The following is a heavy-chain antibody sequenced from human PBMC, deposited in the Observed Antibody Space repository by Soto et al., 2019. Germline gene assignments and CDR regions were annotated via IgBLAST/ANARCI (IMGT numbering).Heavy chain of an antibody. CDR1: GGSISSGVYY. Sequence: SETLSLTCTVSGGSISSGVYYWSWIRQHPEKGLEWIGYIYYSGSTYYNPSLKSRVTISVDTSKNQFSLKLSSVTAADTAVYYCARGHNWFDPWGQGTLVTVSS. CDR3: ARGHNWFDP. V-gene: IGHV4-31*02. J-gene: IGHJ5*02. CDR2: IYYSGST.